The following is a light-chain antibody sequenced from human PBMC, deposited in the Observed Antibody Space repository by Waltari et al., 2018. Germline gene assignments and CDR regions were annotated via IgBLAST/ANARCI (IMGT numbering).Light chain of an antibody. CDR2: AAS. CDR3: QQYYSYPVT. Sequence: AIRMTQSPSSFSASTGVSVTIPCRASQGISSYLAWYQQKPGKAPKLLIYAASTLQSGVPSRCSGSGSGTDFTLTISCLQSEDFATYYCQQYYSYPVTFGPGTKVDIK. J-gene: IGKJ3*01. V-gene: IGKV1-8*01. CDR1: QGISSY.